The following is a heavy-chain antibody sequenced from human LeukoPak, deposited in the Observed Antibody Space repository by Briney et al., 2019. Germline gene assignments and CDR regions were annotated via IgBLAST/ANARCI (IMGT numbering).Heavy chain of an antibody. J-gene: IGHJ4*02. V-gene: IGHV3-23*01. D-gene: IGHD6-13*01. CDR3: AKRDSSSWYPQAFDY. CDR2: ISGSGGST. CDR1: GFTFSSYS. Sequence: GGSLRLSCTASGFTFSSYSMNWVRQAPGKGLEWVSAISGSGGSTYYADSVKGRFTISRDNSKNTLYLQMNSLRAEDTAVYYCAKRDSSSWYPQAFDYWGQGILVTVSS.